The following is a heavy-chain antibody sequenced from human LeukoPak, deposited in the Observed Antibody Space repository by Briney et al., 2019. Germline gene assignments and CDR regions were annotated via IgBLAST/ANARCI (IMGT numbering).Heavy chain of an antibody. CDR2: ISTSRNYI. CDR3: ARDLAAGTDFDY. Sequence: PGGSLRLSCVVSGFTFSSYHMNWVRQAPGKGLEWVSSISTSRNYIYYADSVTGRFTISRDNAKNSLYLQMNSLRAEDTAVYYCARDLAAGTDFDYWGQGTLVTVSS. D-gene: IGHD1-1*01. J-gene: IGHJ4*02. V-gene: IGHV3-21*01. CDR1: GFTFSSYH.